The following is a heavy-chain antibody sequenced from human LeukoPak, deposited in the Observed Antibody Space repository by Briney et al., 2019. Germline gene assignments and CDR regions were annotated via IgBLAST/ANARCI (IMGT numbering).Heavy chain of an antibody. D-gene: IGHD6-13*01. Sequence: GSLRLSCAASGFTFSSYSMNWVRQPPGKGLEWIGEINHSGSTNYNPSLKSRVTISVDTSKNQFSLKLSSVTAADTAVYYCARTRIAAAGTPFDYWGQGTLVTVSS. CDR2: INHSGST. J-gene: IGHJ4*02. CDR3: ARTRIAAAGTPFDY. CDR1: GFTFSSYS. V-gene: IGHV4-34*01.